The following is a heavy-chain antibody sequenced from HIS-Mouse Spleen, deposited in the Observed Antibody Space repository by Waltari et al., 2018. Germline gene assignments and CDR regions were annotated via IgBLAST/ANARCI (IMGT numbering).Heavy chain of an antibody. Sequence: QLQLQESGPGLVKPSETLSLTCTVSGGSISSSSYYWGWLRQPPGTGLELIGSIYYSGSTYYNSSLKSRVTISVDTSKNQFSLKLSSVTAADTAVYYCAREIPYSSSWYDWYFDLWGRGTLVTVSS. J-gene: IGHJ2*01. D-gene: IGHD6-13*01. CDR3: AREIPYSSSWYDWYFDL. CDR2: IYYSGST. V-gene: IGHV4-39*07. CDR1: GGSISSSSYY.